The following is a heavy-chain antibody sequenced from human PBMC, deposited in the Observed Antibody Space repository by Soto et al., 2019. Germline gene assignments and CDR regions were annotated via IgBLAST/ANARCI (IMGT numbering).Heavy chain of an antibody. J-gene: IGHJ5*02. CDR3: ERLLDSSAMGEPETS. CDR1: GGTFSSYA. Sequence: GASVKVSCKASGGTFSSYAISWVRQAPGQGLEWMGGIIPIFGTANYAQKFQGRVTITADESTSTAYMELSSLRSEDTAVYYCERLLDSSAMGEPETSWGQGTLVTVSS. CDR2: IIPIFGTA. D-gene: IGHD6-19*01. V-gene: IGHV1-69*13.